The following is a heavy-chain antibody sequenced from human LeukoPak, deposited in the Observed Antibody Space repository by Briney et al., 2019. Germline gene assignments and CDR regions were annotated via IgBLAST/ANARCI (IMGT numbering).Heavy chain of an antibody. CDR2: ITSKPYGGTA. Sequence: GGSPRLSCATSGGTFGDYAVSWVRQAPGKGPEWLGFITSKPYGGTAEYAASVKGRFTISRDDSKSLAYLQMNSLKTEDTAVYYCSRDREAAAGINALDIWGQGTMVTVSS. CDR1: GGTFGDYA. D-gene: IGHD6-13*01. J-gene: IGHJ3*02. CDR3: SRDREAAAGINALDI. V-gene: IGHV3-49*04.